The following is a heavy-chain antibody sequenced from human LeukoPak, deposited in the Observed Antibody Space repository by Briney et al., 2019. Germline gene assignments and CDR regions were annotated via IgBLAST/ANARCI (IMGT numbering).Heavy chain of an antibody. V-gene: IGHV4-34*01. J-gene: IGHJ4*02. D-gene: IGHD6-6*01. CDR1: GGSFSGYY. Sequence: SETLSLTCAVSGGSFSGYYWSWIRQPPGKGLEWIGEINHSGSTNYNPSLKSRVTISVYTSKSQFSLKLSSVTAADTAVYYCARSHYSSSDFDYWGQGTLVTVSS. CDR3: ARSHYSSSDFDY. CDR2: INHSGST.